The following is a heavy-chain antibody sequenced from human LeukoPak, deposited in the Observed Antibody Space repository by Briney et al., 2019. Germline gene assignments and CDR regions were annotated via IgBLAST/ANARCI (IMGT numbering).Heavy chain of an antibody. V-gene: IGHV3-7*01. J-gene: IGHJ4*02. CDR3: VRGADTGYSSDS. CDR1: GFTFNNYW. CDR2: IKPDGSEK. D-gene: IGHD3-9*01. Sequence: GGSLRLSCAASGFTFNNYWMTWVRQAPGKGLEWVGNIKPDGSEKYYVDSVQGRFTISRDNAEKTLYLQMDSLRAEDTAVYYCVRGADTGYSSDSWGQGTLVTVSS.